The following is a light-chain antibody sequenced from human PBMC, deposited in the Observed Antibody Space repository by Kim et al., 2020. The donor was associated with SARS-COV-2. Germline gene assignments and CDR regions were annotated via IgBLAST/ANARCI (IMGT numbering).Light chain of an antibody. V-gene: IGKV3-15*01. Sequence: PGERATLSCRTSQTINNNLVWYQHKPAQAPSLLIYDATTRATGVPASFIGSGSETNFTLTISSLQSEDFAVYYCHQSNSWPPLTFGQGTKVDIK. CDR1: QTINNN. CDR2: DAT. J-gene: IGKJ1*01. CDR3: HQSNSWPPLT.